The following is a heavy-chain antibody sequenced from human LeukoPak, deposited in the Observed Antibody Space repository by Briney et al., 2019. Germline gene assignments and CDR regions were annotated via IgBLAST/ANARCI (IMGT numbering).Heavy chain of an antibody. D-gene: IGHD3-16*02. V-gene: IGHV3-48*03. CDR3: AREGGFGYDDAFDT. CDR1: GFTFSSYE. Sequence: GGSLRLSCAPSGFTFSSYEMNWVRQAPGKGLQWVSYISSSGSTIYYTDSVKGRFTISRDNAKNSLFLQMNSLRAEDTAVYYCAREGGFGYDDAFDTWGHGTTVTVSS. CDR2: ISSSGSTI. J-gene: IGHJ3*02.